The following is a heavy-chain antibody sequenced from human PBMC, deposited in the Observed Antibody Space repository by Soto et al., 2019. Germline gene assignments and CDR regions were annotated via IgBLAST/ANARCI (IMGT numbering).Heavy chain of an antibody. CDR3: ARDRYRSSSPSFGTTNYGMDV. V-gene: IGHV3-33*01. CDR2: IWYDGSNK. CDR1: GFTFSSYG. D-gene: IGHD6-6*01. J-gene: IGHJ6*02. Sequence: QVQLVESGGGVVQPGRSLRLSCAASGFTFSSYGMHWVRQAPGKGLEWVAVIWYDGSNKYYADSVKGRFTISRDNSKNTLYLQMNSLRAEETAVYYCARDRYRSSSPSFGTTNYGMDVLVQGTTVTVSS.